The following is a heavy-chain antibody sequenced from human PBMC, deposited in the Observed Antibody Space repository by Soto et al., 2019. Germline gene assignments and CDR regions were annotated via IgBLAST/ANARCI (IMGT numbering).Heavy chain of an antibody. V-gene: IGHV5-10-1*01. CDR1: GYSFTSYW. CDR3: ARGISGRKYYYYYYGMDV. Sequence: PGESLKISCKGSGYSFTSYWISWVRQMPGKGLEWMGRIDPSGSYTNYSPSFQGHVTISADKSISTAYLQWSSLKASDTAMYYCARGISGRKYYYYYYGMDVWGQGTTVTVSS. D-gene: IGHD5-12*01. J-gene: IGHJ6*02. CDR2: IDPSGSYT.